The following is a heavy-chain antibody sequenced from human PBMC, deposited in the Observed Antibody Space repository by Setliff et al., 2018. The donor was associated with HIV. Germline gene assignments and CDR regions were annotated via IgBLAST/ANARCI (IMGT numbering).Heavy chain of an antibody. CDR1: GGSFSGDY. CDR2: IHHSGST. D-gene: IGHD2-15*01. CDR3: ARHGGHSFDS. V-gene: IGHV4-34*01. J-gene: IGHJ4*03. Sequence: SETLSLTCGVYGGSFSGDYWSWIRQPPGKGLEWIGEIHHSGSTKYNPSLQSRVTILVDTSNKQLSLNLGSVTAADTAVYFCARHGGHSFDSWGQGTMVTVSS.